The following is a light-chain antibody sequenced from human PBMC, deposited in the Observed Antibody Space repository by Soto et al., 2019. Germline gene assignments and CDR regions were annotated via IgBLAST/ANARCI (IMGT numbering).Light chain of an antibody. CDR2: GAS. V-gene: IGKV3-20*01. Sequence: EIVLTQSPGTLSSSPGERATLSCRASHIVTSNYLAWYQQKPGLAPRLLIFGASIRATGLPGRFSGGGSGADFTLTISRLEPEDVAVYYCQQYGSSPGTFGQGTKVEIK. J-gene: IGKJ1*01. CDR3: QQYGSSPGT. CDR1: HIVTSNY.